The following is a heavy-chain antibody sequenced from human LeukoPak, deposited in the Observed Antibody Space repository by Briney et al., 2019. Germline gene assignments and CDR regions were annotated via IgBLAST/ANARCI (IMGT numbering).Heavy chain of an antibody. V-gene: IGHV3-48*01. CDR1: GFTFSSYS. CDR2: ISSSSSNI. CDR3: AREYDFWSGGLFDY. D-gene: IGHD3-3*01. Sequence: GGSLRLSCAASGFTFSSYSMNWVRQAPGKGLEWVSYISSSSSNIYYADSVKGRFTISRDNAKNSLYLQMNSLRAEDTAVYYCAREYDFWSGGLFDYWGQGTLVTVSS. J-gene: IGHJ4*02.